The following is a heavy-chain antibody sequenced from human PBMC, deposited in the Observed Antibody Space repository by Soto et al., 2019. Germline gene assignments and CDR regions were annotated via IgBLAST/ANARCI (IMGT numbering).Heavy chain of an antibody. CDR2: ISDHNGNT. CDR3: SRGRYGDY. J-gene: IGHJ4*02. D-gene: IGHD1-1*01. V-gene: IGHV1-18*01. Sequence: QVHLVQSGAEVKKPGASVKVSCQASGYAFTTYGITWVRQAPGQGLEWMGWISDHNGNTNYAQKLQGRVTVTRDTPTSSAYMELRSLRSDDTAVYYCSRGRYGDYWGQGALVTVSS. CDR1: GYAFTTYG.